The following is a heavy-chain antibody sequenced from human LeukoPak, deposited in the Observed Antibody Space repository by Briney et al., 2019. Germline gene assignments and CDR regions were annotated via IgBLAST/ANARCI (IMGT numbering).Heavy chain of an antibody. CDR3: ASAIAVPGRPLFFDY. J-gene: IGHJ4*02. D-gene: IGHD6-19*01. Sequence: PGGSLRLSCAASGFPFDDYVIHWVRQTPGKGLEWVSLISGDGSSTYYADSVKGRFTISRDNTKDSLYLQMNSLTTEDTALYYCASAIAVPGRPLFFDYWGQGTLVTVSS. CDR1: GFPFDDYV. V-gene: IGHV3-43*02. CDR2: ISGDGSST.